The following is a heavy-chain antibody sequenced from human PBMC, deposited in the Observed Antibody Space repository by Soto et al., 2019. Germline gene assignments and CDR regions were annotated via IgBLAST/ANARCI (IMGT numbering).Heavy chain of an antibody. CDR3: AREYYYTMDV. V-gene: IGHV3-11*05. CDR2: IDSSTKYT. J-gene: IGHJ6*02. Sequence: QVQLVESGGGLVRPGGSLRLSCEASGFTFRDYYMTWFRQAPGKGLEWLSYIDSSTKYTNYADSVKGRFTISRDNAKNSRYLQMNSLRADNTAVYYCAREYYYTMDVWGQGTRVTVSS. CDR1: GFTFRDYY.